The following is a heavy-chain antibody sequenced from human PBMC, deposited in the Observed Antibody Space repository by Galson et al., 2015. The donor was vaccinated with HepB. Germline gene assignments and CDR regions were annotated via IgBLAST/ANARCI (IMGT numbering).Heavy chain of an antibody. V-gene: IGHV3-11*06. Sequence: SLRLSCAGSGFTLSDNYISWIRQAPGKGLQLISYISGTSTYVDYADSVVGRFTISRDNANNSVFLQMNNLRADDTGVYYCARGDYDILTMDVWGQGTTVIVSS. J-gene: IGHJ6*02. D-gene: IGHD3-9*01. CDR1: GFTLSDNY. CDR2: ISGTSTYV. CDR3: ARGDYDILTMDV.